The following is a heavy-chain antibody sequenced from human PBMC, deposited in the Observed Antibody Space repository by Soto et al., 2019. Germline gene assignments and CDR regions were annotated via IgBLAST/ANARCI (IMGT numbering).Heavy chain of an antibody. CDR1: GFTFSSFW. D-gene: IGHD3-16*01. Sequence: EEPLVESGGGLVQPGGSLRLSCAASGFTFSSFWMHWVRQAPGKGLVWVSRINPGGSITAYADSVKGRFTISRDNAKNTLYLQLNSLRGDDTAVYYFARGPTVKYRVWNYWGHGALVTVSS. V-gene: IGHV3-74*01. CDR3: ARGPTVKYRVWNY. CDR2: INPGGSIT. J-gene: IGHJ4*01.